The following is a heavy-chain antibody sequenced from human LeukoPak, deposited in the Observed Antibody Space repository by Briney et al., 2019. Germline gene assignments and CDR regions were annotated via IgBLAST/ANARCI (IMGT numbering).Heavy chain of an antibody. CDR2: ISGSGGST. V-gene: IGHV3-23*01. CDR3: AKGGLVVVDYGMDV. Sequence: PGGSLRLSCAASGFTFSSYAMSWVRQAPGKWREWVSAISGSGGSTYYADSVKGRFTISRDNSKNTLYLQMNSLRAEDTAVYYCAKGGLVVVDYGMDVWGQGTTVTVSS. D-gene: IGHD2-15*01. CDR1: GFTFSSYA. J-gene: IGHJ6*02.